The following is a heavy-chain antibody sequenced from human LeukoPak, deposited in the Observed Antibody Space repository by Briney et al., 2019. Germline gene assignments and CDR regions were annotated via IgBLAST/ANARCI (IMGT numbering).Heavy chain of an antibody. CDR3: ARDSVSVGVAFDY. CDR2: TYYRSKWYN. J-gene: IGHJ4*02. D-gene: IGHD6-19*01. V-gene: IGHV6-1*01. Sequence: SQTLSLTCAISGDSVSRNRAGWNWIRQSPSRGLEWLGRTYYRSKWYNDYAVSVKTRIIINPDTSKNQFFLQLNSVTPEDTAVYYCARDSVSVGVAFDYWGQGTLVTVSS. CDR1: GDSVSRNRAG.